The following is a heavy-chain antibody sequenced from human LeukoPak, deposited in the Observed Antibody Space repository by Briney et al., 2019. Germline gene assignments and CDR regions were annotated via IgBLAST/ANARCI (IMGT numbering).Heavy chain of an antibody. D-gene: IGHD2-15*01. Sequence: GGSLRLSCAASGFTFRRDSMNWVRQAPGKGLEWLSYISHDSAIIYYADSVRGRFTMSRDNAKNSLYLQMHSLRAEDTAVYYCVRDNPRCCGVVPANIDDYWGQGTLVTVSS. CDR2: ISHDSAII. V-gene: IGHV3-48*04. CDR3: VRDNPRCCGVVPANIDDY. J-gene: IGHJ4*02. CDR1: GFTFRRDS.